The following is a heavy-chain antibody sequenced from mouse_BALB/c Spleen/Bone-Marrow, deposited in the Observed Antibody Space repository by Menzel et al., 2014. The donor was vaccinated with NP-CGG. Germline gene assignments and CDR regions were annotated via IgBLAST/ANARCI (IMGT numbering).Heavy chain of an antibody. V-gene: IGHV5-17*02. D-gene: IGHD2-1*01. CDR1: GFTFSSFG. J-gene: IGHJ3*01. CDR3: ARGGNYAWFAY. Sequence: DVKLVESGGGLVQPGGSRKLSCAASGFTFSSFGMHWVRQAPEKGLEWVAYISSGSSTIYYADTVKGRFTISGDNPKNTLFLQMTSLRSEDTAMYYCARGGNYAWFAYWGQGTLVTVSA. CDR2: ISSGSSTI.